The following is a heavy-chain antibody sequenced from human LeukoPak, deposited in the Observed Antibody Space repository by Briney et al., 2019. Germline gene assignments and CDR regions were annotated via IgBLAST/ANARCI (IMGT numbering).Heavy chain of an antibody. CDR1: GYTFTSYY. D-gene: IGHD4-17*01. CDR2: ISAYNGNT. Sequence: VASVKVSCKASGYTFTSYYMHWVRQAPGQGLEWMGWISAYNGNTNYAQKLQGRVTVTTDTSTSTAYMELRSLRSDDTAVYYCARVVPLLTTVTTSNWFDPWGQGTLVTVSS. CDR3: ARVVPLLTTVTTSNWFDP. V-gene: IGHV1-18*04. J-gene: IGHJ5*02.